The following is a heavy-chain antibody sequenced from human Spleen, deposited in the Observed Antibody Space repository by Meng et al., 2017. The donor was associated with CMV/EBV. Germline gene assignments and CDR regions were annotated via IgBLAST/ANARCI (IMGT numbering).Heavy chain of an antibody. J-gene: IGHJ4*02. CDR3: ASAAYDSLYYFDY. CDR1: GGSVSSGSYY. V-gene: IGHV4-61*01. Sequence: SGTLSLTCTVSGGSVSSGSYYWSWIRQSPGKGLEWIGYIYDSGSTNYNPSLKSRVTMSLDTSKNQFSLRLSSVTAADTAIYYCASAAYDSLYYFDYWGQGVLVTVSS. D-gene: IGHD5-12*01. CDR2: IYDSGST.